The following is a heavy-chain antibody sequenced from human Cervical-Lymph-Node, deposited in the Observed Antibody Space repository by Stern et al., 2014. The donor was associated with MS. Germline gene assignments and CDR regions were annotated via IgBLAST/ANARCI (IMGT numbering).Heavy chain of an antibody. J-gene: IGHJ5*02. Sequence: EVQLVESGGDLVQPGGSLRLSCAVSGFTFSSYWMHWVRQVPGKGLAWVSRISGDGYTTNYADSVKGRFTIFRDNARNTLYLQMNSLRVEDTAIYYCAREGKIWTVNWFDPWGQGTLVTVSS. V-gene: IGHV3-74*01. CDR3: AREGKIWTVNWFDP. CDR2: ISGDGYTT. CDR1: GFTFSSYW. D-gene: IGHD2/OR15-2a*01.